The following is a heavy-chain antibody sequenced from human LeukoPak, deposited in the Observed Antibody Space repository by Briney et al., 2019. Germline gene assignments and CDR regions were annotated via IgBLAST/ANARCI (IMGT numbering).Heavy chain of an antibody. V-gene: IGHV3-33*01. CDR2: IWYDGSNK. D-gene: IGHD6-13*01. Sequence: PGRSLRLSCAASGFTFSSYGMHWVRQAPGKGLEWVAVIWYDGSNKYYADSVKGRFTISRDNSKNTLYLQMNILRAEDTAVYYCARFGSDIAAAGTDDAFDIWGQGTMVTVSS. J-gene: IGHJ3*02. CDR3: ARFGSDIAAAGTDDAFDI. CDR1: GFTFSSYG.